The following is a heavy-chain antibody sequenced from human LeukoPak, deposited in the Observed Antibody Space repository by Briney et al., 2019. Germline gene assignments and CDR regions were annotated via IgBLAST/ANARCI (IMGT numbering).Heavy chain of an antibody. Sequence: GGSLRLSCAASGFTFSSYSMNWVRQAPGKGLEWVSAISGSGGSTYYADSVKGRFTISRDNSKNTLYLQMNSLRAEDTAVYYCAKVVGATVVDYWGQGTLVTVSS. CDR1: GFTFSSYS. CDR2: ISGSGGST. CDR3: AKVVGATVVDY. J-gene: IGHJ4*02. V-gene: IGHV3-23*01. D-gene: IGHD1-26*01.